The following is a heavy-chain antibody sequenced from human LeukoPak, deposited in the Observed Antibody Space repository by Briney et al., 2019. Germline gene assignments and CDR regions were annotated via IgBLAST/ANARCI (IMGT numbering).Heavy chain of an antibody. CDR3: ARGLFSYDILTGYYYYYYMDV. Sequence: ASVKVSCKASGYTFTSYDINWVRQATGQGLEWMGWMNPNSGNTGYAQKFQGRVTMTRNTSISTAYMELSSLRSEDTAVYYCARGLFSYDILTGYYYYYYMDVWGKGTTVTVSS. CDR2: MNPNSGNT. CDR1: GYTFTSYD. D-gene: IGHD3-9*01. J-gene: IGHJ6*03. V-gene: IGHV1-8*01.